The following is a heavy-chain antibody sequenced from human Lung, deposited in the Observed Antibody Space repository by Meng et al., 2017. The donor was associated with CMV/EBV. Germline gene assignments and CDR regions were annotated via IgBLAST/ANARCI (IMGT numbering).Heavy chain of an antibody. D-gene: IGHD2-2*01. CDR1: AYSFTTYW. CDR2: IYPGDSDT. Sequence: GESLKISCKGSAYSFTTYWIGWVRQMPGKGLEWMGVIYPGDSDTRYSPSFQGQVTISADKSINTAYLQWSSLKASDTAMYYCARRGGYCSSTSCYEGAADIWGQGXMVPVSS. CDR3: ARRGGYCSSTSCYEGAADI. J-gene: IGHJ3*02. V-gene: IGHV5-51*01.